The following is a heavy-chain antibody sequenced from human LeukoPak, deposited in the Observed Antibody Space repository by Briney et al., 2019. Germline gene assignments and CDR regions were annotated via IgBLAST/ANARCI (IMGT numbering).Heavy chain of an antibody. D-gene: IGHD2-2*01. J-gene: IGHJ6*02. V-gene: IGHV4-31*03. CDR3: ARSIVVVRRHYYGLDV. CDR2: IYYSGST. Sequence: SETLSLTCTVSGGSISSGGYYWSWIRQHPGNGLEWIGYIYYSGSTYYNPSLKSRVTISVDTSKNQFSLKLTSVTAADTAVYYCARSIVVVRRHYYGLDVWGQGTTVTVSS. CDR1: GGSISSGGYY.